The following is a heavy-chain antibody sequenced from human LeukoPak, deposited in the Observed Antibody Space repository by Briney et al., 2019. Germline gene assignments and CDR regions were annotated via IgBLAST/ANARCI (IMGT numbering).Heavy chain of an antibody. Sequence: GGSLRLSCAASGFDVNSNYMSWVRQAPGKGLEWVSVIYSGDSTNYADSVEGRFTISRDNSKNTLYLQMSSLRAEDTTVYYCARAGSGLPYDFYYWGQGTLVTVSS. CDR2: IYSGDST. CDR1: GFDVNSNY. D-gene: IGHD6-19*01. CDR3: ARAGSGLPYDFYY. J-gene: IGHJ4*02. V-gene: IGHV3-66*01.